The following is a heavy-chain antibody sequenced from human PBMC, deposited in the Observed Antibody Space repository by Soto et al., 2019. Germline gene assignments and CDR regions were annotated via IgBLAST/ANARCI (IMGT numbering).Heavy chain of an antibody. Sequence: EEQLLESGGGLVQPGGSLRLSCAASGFTFSNYGLRWVRQAPGKGLEWVSAISGAGTNTNYADSVKGRFTISRDNPRSTVYLQMNSLRADDTGLYYCVRYSSGYGMDVWGQGTTVTVSS. CDR2: ISGAGTNT. J-gene: IGHJ6*02. CDR3: VRYSSGYGMDV. CDR1: GFTFSNYG. V-gene: IGHV3-23*01. D-gene: IGHD2-15*01.